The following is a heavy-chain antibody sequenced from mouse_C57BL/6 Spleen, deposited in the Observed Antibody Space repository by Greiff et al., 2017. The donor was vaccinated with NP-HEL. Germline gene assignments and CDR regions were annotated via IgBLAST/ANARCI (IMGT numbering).Heavy chain of an antibody. CDR3: ARELTAFDY. J-gene: IGHJ2*01. Sequence: VQLQQSGPELVKPGASVKISCKASGYAFSSSWMNWVKQRPGKGLEWIGRIYPGDGDTNYNGKFKGKATLTADKSSSTAYMQLSSLTSEDSAVYFCARELTAFDYWGQGTTLTVSS. V-gene: IGHV1-82*01. CDR2: IYPGDGDT. D-gene: IGHD4-1*01. CDR1: GYAFSSSW.